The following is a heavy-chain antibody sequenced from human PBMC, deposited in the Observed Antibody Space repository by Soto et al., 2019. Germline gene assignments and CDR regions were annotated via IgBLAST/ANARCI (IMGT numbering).Heavy chain of an antibody. CDR2: IHNSGNT. J-gene: IGHJ4*02. D-gene: IGHD6-19*01. Sequence: PSETLSLTCTASGGSISNYYWSWIRQPPGKGLEWIGNIHNSGNTNYNPSLMGRVTISLDTSNNQCSLKMNSVTAADTAVYYCTTGSGWTSDHWGRGTLVTVSS. CDR1: GGSISNYY. CDR3: TTGSGWTSDH. V-gene: IGHV4-59*12.